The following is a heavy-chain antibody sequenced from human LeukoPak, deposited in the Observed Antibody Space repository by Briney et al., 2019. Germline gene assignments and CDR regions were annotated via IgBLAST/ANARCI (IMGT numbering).Heavy chain of an antibody. CDR3: ARARDMAARVYSYYGMDV. Sequence: GGSLRLSCAASGFTVSSNYMSWVRQAPGKGLEWVSVIYRGGTTYYADSVKGRFTISRDNSKNTLFLQMNSLRAEDTAVYYCARARDMAARVYSYYGMDVWGQGTTVTVSS. D-gene: IGHD6-6*01. CDR2: IYRGGTT. V-gene: IGHV3-53*01. J-gene: IGHJ6*02. CDR1: GFTVSSNY.